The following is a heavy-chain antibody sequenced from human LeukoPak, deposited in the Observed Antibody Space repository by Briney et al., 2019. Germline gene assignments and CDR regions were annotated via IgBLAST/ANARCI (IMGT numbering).Heavy chain of an antibody. D-gene: IGHD3-22*01. CDR1: GYTFTSYG. V-gene: IGHV1-18*01. CDR3: AREGQGIYDSSGYYTVGAFDT. CDR2: ISAYNGNT. Sequence: ASVKVSCKASGYTFTSYGISWVRQAPGQGLEWMGWISAYNGNTNYAQKLQGRVTMTTDTSTSTAYMELRSLRSDDTAVYYCAREGQGIYDSSGYYTVGAFDTWGQGTMVTVSS. J-gene: IGHJ3*02.